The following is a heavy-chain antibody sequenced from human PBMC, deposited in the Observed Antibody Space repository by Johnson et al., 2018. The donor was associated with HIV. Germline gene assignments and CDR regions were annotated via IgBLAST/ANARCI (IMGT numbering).Heavy chain of an antibody. CDR3: WGYSTSSNAAFDI. V-gene: IGHV3-33*01. CDR2: MWYDGSNK. D-gene: IGHD6-6*01. Sequence: QVQLVESGGGVVRPGRSLRLSCAASGFIFSTYGMHWVRQAPGKGLEWVAVMWYDGSNKYYTDSVKGRFTISRDNSKNTLFLQMNSLRAEDTAVYYCWGYSTSSNAAFDIWGQGTMVTVSS. J-gene: IGHJ3*02. CDR1: GFIFSTYG.